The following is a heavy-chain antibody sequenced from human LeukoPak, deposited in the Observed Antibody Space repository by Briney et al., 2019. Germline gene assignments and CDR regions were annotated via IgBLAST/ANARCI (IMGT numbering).Heavy chain of an antibody. CDR3: TRDRSRAEDD. CDR1: GFTFSGHW. CDR2: INQGGSDK. J-gene: IGHJ4*02. V-gene: IGHV3-7*01. D-gene: IGHD1-14*01. Sequence: GESLRLSCAASGFTFSGHWMSWVRQAPGKGLEWVANINQGGSDKYYVDSVKGRFTISRDNANNLLYLQMNSQRGEDTAVYYCTRDRSRAEDDWGQGTLVTVSS.